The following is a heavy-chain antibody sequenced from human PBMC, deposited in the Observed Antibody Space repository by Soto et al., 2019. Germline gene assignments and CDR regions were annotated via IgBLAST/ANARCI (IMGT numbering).Heavy chain of an antibody. CDR1: GISLSNARTG. CDR3: GRILRNNHHPPDY. CDR2: IFSNDEK. Sequence: QVTLKESGPVLVKPTETLTLTCTVSGISLSNARTGVSWIRQPPGKALEWLAHIFSNDEKSYRTSLKSRLNITKDTSKSQVVLTMTNVDPVDTATYYCGRILRNNHHPPDYWGQGILVTVSS. J-gene: IGHJ4*02. V-gene: IGHV2-26*01.